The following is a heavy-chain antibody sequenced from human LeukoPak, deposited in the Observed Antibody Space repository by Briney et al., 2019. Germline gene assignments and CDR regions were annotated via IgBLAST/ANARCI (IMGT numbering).Heavy chain of an antibody. D-gene: IGHD2/OR15-2a*01. V-gene: IGHV3-23*01. CDR1: GFTFNVYA. Sequence: GGSLRLSCAASGFTFNVYAMTWVRQAPGKGLEWVSAITGSGSNTYYAASAKGRFTISRDNSKNSLDLQMNSLRAEDTAVYYCAKGLRGCSGNACYYFFDFWGQGALVTVSS. CDR2: ITGSGSNT. CDR3: AKGLRGCSGNACYYFFDF. J-gene: IGHJ4*02.